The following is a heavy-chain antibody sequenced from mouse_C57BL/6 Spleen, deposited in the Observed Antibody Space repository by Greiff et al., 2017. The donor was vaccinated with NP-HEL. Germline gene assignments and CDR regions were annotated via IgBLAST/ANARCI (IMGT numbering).Heavy chain of an antibody. CDR1: GYAFSSSW. D-gene: IGHD1-1*01. Sequence: LVESGPELVKPGASVKISCKASGYAFSSSWMNWVKQRPGKGLEWIGRIYPGDGDTNYNGKFKGKATLTADKSSSTAYMQLSSLTSEDSAVYFCARRGSSYGEIFAYWGQGTLVTVSA. J-gene: IGHJ3*01. CDR3: ARRGSSYGEIFAY. CDR2: IYPGDGDT. V-gene: IGHV1-82*01.